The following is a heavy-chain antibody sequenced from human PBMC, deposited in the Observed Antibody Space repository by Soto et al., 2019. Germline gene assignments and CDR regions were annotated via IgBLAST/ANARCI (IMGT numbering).Heavy chain of an antibody. V-gene: IGHV4-34*01. CDR1: GGSFSDYY. CDR3: ARGRSSEQDRRGMGYYGLDV. CDR2: INHSGIT. Sequence: QVQLQQWGAGLLKPSETLSLTCVINGGSFSDYYWSWVRQPPGKGLEWIGEINHSGITDSNPSLMSRFTTELAGARSAFSLRLTVVTDAKTAVYYCARGRSSEQDRRGMGYYGLDVWGQGTTVTVS. D-gene: IGHD3-16*01. J-gene: IGHJ6*02.